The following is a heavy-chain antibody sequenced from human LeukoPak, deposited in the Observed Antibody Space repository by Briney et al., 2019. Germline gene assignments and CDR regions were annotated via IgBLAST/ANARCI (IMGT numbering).Heavy chain of an antibody. CDR3: ARAGYDFWSGYYGYFDY. J-gene: IGHJ4*02. D-gene: IGHD3-3*01. V-gene: IGHV3-11*04. CDR2: ISSGSTI. Sequence: GGSLRLSCAASGFTFSDYYMSWIRQAPGKGLEWVSYISSGSTIYYADSVKGRFTISGDNAKNSLYLQMNSLRAEDTAVYYCARAGYDFWSGYYGYFDYWGQGTLVTVSS. CDR1: GFTFSDYY.